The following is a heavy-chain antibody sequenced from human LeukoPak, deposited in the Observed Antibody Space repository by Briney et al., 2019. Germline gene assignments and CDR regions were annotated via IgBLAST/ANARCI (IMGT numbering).Heavy chain of an antibody. V-gene: IGHV4-38-2*02. CDR3: ARQLAGLAPPGFIDS. CDR1: GYSISSGYD. J-gene: IGHJ4*02. CDR2: IYYRRTT. D-gene: IGHD3-3*02. Sequence: SETLSLTCTVSGYSISSGYDWGWIRQPPGKGLEWIGSIYYRRTTYYNPSLKSRATISLDTSKDQFSLHLTSVTAADTAVYYCARQLAGLAPPGFIDSWGQGTLVTVSS.